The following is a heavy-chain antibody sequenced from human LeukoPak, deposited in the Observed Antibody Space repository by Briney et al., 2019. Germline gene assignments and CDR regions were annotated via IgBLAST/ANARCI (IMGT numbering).Heavy chain of an antibody. D-gene: IGHD3-9*01. V-gene: IGHV4-39*07. CDR1: GGFISSSSYY. J-gene: IGHJ2*01. Sequence: PSETLSLTCTISGGFISSSSYYWGWIRQPPGKGLEWIGDIYYSVSTYYNPALKSRVSMSIDTSKNQFSLKLSSVTAADTAVYYCARVVLGLRYFDWLLSPGYFDLWGRGTLVTVSS. CDR2: IYYSVST. CDR3: ARVVLGLRYFDWLLSPGYFDL.